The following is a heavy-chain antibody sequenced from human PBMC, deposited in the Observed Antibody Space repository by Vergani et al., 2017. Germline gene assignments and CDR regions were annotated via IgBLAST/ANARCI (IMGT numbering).Heavy chain of an antibody. CDR2: IIPILGIA. CDR1: GGTFSSYA. Sequence: QVQLVQSGAEVKKPGASVKVSCKASGGTFSSYAISWVRQAPGQGLEWMGRIIPILGIANYAQKFQGRVTITADKSTSTAYMELSSLRSEDTAVYYCARGRGIIAAAGITHAFDIWGQGTMVTVSS. V-gene: IGHV1-69*04. CDR3: ARGRGIIAAAGITHAFDI. D-gene: IGHD6-13*01. J-gene: IGHJ3*02.